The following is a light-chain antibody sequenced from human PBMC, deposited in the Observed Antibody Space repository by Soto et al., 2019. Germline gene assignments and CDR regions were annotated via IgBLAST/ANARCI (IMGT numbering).Light chain of an antibody. CDR1: QSISSD. V-gene: IGKV3-15*01. Sequence: EIVMTQPAATLSVSPGERATLSCRASQSISSDVAWYQQKPGQAPRLLIYGASTTATGIPARFSGSGSGTEFTLTISSLQSEDFAGYNCQQYNKGPRTFGQGTKVDI. J-gene: IGKJ2*01. CDR2: GAS. CDR3: QQYNKGPRT.